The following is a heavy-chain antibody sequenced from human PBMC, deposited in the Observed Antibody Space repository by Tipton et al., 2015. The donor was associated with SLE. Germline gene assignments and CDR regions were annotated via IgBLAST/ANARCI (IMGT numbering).Heavy chain of an antibody. D-gene: IGHD3-3*01. CDR1: GYTFISYD. CDR3: ASTTDYDFWSGSYYFDY. V-gene: IGHV1-18*01. J-gene: IGHJ4*02. CDR2: ISAYNGNT. Sequence: QLVQSGAEVKKPGASVKVSCKASGYTFISYDISWVRQAPGQGLEWMGWISAYNGNTNYAQKFQGRVTMTTDTSTSTAYMEPRSLRSDDTAVYYCASTTDYDFWSGSYYFDYWGQGTLVIVSS.